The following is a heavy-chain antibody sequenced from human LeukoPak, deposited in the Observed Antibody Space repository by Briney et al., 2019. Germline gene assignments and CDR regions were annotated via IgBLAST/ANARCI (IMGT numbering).Heavy chain of an antibody. J-gene: IGHJ4*02. Sequence: PSETLSLTCAVYGGSFSGYYWSWIRQPPGKGLEWIGEINHSGSTNNNPSLKSRVTISVDTSKNQFSLKLSSVTAADTAVYYCARVRYYGSGSIPRSFDYWGQGTLVTVSS. CDR2: INHSGST. CDR1: GGSFSGYY. V-gene: IGHV4-34*01. CDR3: ARVRYYGSGSIPRSFDY. D-gene: IGHD3-10*01.